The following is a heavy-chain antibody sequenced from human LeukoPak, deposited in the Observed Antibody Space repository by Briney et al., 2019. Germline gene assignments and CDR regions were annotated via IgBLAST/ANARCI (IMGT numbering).Heavy chain of an antibody. CDR1: GYTFTSYG. J-gene: IGHJ4*02. CDR2: ISAYNGNT. CDR3: ARGLEYYGSGSYLGYDY. D-gene: IGHD3-10*01. Sequence: ASVKVSCKASGYTFTSYGISWVRQAPGQGLEWMGWISAYNGNTNYAQKLQGRVTMTTDTSTSTAYMELRSLRSDDTAVYYCARGLEYYGSGSYLGYDYWGQGTLVTVSS. V-gene: IGHV1-18*01.